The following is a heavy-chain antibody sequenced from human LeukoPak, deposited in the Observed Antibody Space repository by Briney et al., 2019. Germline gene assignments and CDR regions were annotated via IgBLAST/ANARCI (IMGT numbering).Heavy chain of an antibody. J-gene: IGHJ4*02. V-gene: IGHV1-46*01. Sequence: ASVKVSCKASGYTFTSSFIHWARQAPGQGLEWMGIINPSGGTTSYAQKFQGRVTMTRDTSTSTVYMELSSLRSDDTAVYYCARAYSSSSPHDYWGQGTLVTVSS. D-gene: IGHD6-6*01. CDR3: ARAYSSSSPHDY. CDR2: INPSGGTT. CDR1: GYTFTSSF.